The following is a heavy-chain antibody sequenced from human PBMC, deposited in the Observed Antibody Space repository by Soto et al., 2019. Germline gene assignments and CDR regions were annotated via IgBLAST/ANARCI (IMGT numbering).Heavy chain of an antibody. J-gene: IGHJ4*02. V-gene: IGHV4-30-2*01. CDR3: ARGGYYYDISGYYEY. CDR2: IFHSGSI. CDR1: GGSISSGDYS. Sequence: PSETLSLTCAVSGGSISSGDYSWSWIRQPPGKGLEWIGYIFHSGSIYYNPSLKSRVTISVDRSKNQFSLKLSSVTAADTAVYFCARGGYYYDISGYYEYWGQGTLVTVSS. D-gene: IGHD3-22*01.